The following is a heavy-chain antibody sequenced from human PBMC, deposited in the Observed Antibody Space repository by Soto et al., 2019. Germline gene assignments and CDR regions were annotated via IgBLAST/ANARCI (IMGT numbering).Heavy chain of an antibody. D-gene: IGHD6-19*01. CDR3: ARSGSGSGWL. CDR1: GGSVSSGRFY. J-gene: IGHJ4*02. V-gene: IGHV4-61*01. Sequence: QVQLQESGPGLVKPSETLSLTCTVSGGSVSSGRFYWSWIRQPPGKGLEWIGYIYYSGSTKYNPSLRSRVTISVDTSKHQFSLKLISVTAADTAVYYCARSGSGSGWLGGQGTLVTVSS. CDR2: IYYSGST.